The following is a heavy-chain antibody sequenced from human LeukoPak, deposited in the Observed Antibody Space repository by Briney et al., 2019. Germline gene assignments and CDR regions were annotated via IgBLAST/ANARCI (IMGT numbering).Heavy chain of an antibody. V-gene: IGHV3-48*01. J-gene: IGHJ4*02. D-gene: IGHD2-21*01. CDR2: INGGGSPI. CDR1: GFTFSRDS. CDR3: VRDNPRCCGVIPANIDDF. Sequence: GRSLRLSCAASGFTFSRDSMNWVRQAPGKGLEWVAYINGGGSPIYYADSVRGRFTISRDNAKSSLYLQMNSLRAEDTALYYCVRDNPRCCGVIPANIDDFWGQGTLVTVSS.